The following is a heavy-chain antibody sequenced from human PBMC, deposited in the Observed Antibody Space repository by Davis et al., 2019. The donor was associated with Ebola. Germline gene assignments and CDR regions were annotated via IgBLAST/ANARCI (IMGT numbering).Heavy chain of an antibody. Sequence: SETLSLTCAISGDSVSSNSAAWNWIGQSPSRGLEWLGRTYYRSKWYNDYAVSVKSRITINPDTSKNQFSLKLSSVTAADTAVYYCARDYYYYGMDVWGKGTTVTVSS. CDR3: ARDYYYYGMDV. CDR2: TYYRSKWYN. V-gene: IGHV6-1*01. CDR1: GDSVSSNSAA. J-gene: IGHJ6*04.